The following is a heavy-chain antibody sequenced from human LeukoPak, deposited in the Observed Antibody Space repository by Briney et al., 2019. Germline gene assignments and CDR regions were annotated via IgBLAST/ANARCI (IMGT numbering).Heavy chain of an antibody. Sequence: SVKVSCKASGGTXSSYAISWVRQAPGQGLEWMGGIIPIFGTANYAQKFQGRVTITADESTSTAYMELSSLRSEDTAVYYCAYYYGSGTYYFDYWGQGTLVTVSS. D-gene: IGHD3-10*01. V-gene: IGHV1-69*13. CDR1: GGTXSSYA. CDR3: AYYYGSGTYYFDY. CDR2: IIPIFGTA. J-gene: IGHJ4*02.